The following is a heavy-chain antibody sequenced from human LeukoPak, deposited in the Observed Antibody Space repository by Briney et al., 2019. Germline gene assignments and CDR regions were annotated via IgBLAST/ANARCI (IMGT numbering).Heavy chain of an antibody. D-gene: IGHD6-13*01. Sequence: GGSLRLSCAASGFTLSSYAMSWVRQAPGKGLEWVSAISGSGGSTYYADSVKGRFTISRDNSKNTLYLQMNSLRAEDTAVYYCASSAAAGTGGWFDPWGQGTLVTVSS. CDR3: ASSAAAGTGGWFDP. CDR1: GFTLSSYA. V-gene: IGHV3-23*01. CDR2: ISGSGGST. J-gene: IGHJ5*02.